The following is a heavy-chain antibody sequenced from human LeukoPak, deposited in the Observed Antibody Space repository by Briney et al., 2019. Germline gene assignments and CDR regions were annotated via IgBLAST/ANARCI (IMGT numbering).Heavy chain of an antibody. D-gene: IGHD4-23*01. V-gene: IGHV4-59*11. CDR2: IYNSGGT. J-gene: IGHJ5*02. CDR3: ARYRGNSDGGFDP. CDR1: GGSIGGHY. Sequence: SETLSLTCSVSGGSIGGHYWNWIRQPPGKGLEWIGNIYNSGGTNYNPSLKSRVTTLVDTSKNQFSLKLTSVTAADTAVYYCARYRGNSDGGFDPWGQGTLVTVSS.